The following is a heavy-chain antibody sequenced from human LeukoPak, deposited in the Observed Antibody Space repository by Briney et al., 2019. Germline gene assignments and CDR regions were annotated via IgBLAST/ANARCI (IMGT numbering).Heavy chain of an antibody. CDR2: FDPEDGET. Sequence: ASVKVSCKVSGYTLTELSMHWVRQAPGKGLEWMGGFDPEDGETIYAQKFQGRVTMTEDTSTDTAYMELSSLRSEDTAVYYCAGDYAGQGNFDYWGQGTLVTVSS. D-gene: IGHD4-17*01. CDR1: GYTLTELS. J-gene: IGHJ4*02. CDR3: AGDYAGQGNFDY. V-gene: IGHV1-24*01.